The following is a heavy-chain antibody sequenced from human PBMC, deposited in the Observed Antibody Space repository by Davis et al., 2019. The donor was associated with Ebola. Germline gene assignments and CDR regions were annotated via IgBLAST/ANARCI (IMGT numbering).Heavy chain of an antibody. CDR1: GYSFTTYW. Sequence: GESLKISCQGSGYSFTTYWIAWVRQMPGKGLEWMGSIYPDDSDTRYSPSFQGQVTISVDRSFSTAYLQWSTLEASDTAMYYCARGGAPYYRIFDFWGQGTLITVSS. V-gene: IGHV5-51*01. CDR2: IYPDDSDT. J-gene: IGHJ4*02. CDR3: ARGGAPYYRIFDF. D-gene: IGHD3-22*01.